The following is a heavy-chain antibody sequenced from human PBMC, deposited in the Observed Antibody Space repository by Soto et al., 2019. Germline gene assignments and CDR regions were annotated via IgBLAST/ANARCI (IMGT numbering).Heavy chain of an antibody. CDR1: GGSISSYY. CDR2: IYTSGST. D-gene: IGHD3-10*01. CDR3: ARVQKGYYYGSVTYYYGMDV. J-gene: IGHJ6*02. V-gene: IGHV4-4*07. Sequence: TLSLTCTVSGGSISSYYWSWIRQPAGKGLEWIGRIYTSGSTNYNPSLKSRVTMSVDTSKNQFSLKLSSVTAADTAVYYCARVQKGYYYGSVTYYYGMDVWGQGTTVTVSS.